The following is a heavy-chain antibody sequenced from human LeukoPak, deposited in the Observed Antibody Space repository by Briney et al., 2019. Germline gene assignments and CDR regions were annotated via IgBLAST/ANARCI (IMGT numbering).Heavy chain of an antibody. V-gene: IGHV4-39*07. Sequence: SETLSLTCTVSGGSISSYYWGWIRQPPGKGLEWIGSIYYSGSTYYNPSLKSRVTISVDTSKNQFSLKLSSVAAADTAVYYCAVSYYYVTHDWYFDLWGRGTLVTVSS. D-gene: IGHD3-10*01. CDR3: AVSYYYVTHDWYFDL. J-gene: IGHJ2*01. CDR2: IYYSGST. CDR1: GGSISSYY.